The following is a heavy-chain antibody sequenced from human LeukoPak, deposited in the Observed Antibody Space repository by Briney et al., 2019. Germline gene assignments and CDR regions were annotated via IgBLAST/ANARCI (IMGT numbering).Heavy chain of an antibody. D-gene: IGHD6-19*01. V-gene: IGHV3-23*01. J-gene: IGHJ4*02. CDR3: AKEGYSTGWLDC. CDR1: GFTFGSYV. CDR2: ITGSGGST. Sequence: GGSLRLSCAASGFTFGSYVMTWVRQAPGKGLQWVSRITGSGGSTYYADFVKGRFTLSRDNSKNTLYLQMSSLRVEDTAVYFCAKEGYSTGWLDCWGQGTLVTVSS.